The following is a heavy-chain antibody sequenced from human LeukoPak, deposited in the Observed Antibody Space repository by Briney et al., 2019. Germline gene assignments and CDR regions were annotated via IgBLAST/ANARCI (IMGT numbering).Heavy chain of an antibody. CDR2: IYPNGGGT. Sequence: WASVKVSCKASGYTFTSYDINWVRQATGQGLEWMGWIYPNGGGTTYAQKFQGRVTMTRDTSITTAYLEVSRLTYDDTAVYYCARDNNGNSFEYWGQGTLVAVSS. J-gene: IGHJ4*02. V-gene: IGHV1-2*02. CDR3: ARDNNGNSFEY. CDR1: GYTFTSYD. D-gene: IGHD1-1*01.